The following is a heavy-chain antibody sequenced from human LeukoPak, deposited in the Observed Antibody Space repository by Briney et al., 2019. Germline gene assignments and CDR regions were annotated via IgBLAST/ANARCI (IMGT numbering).Heavy chain of an antibody. Sequence: GGSLRLSCAASGFTVSSNYMSWVRQAPGKGLDCVSVISGSDGYTYYADSVKGRLNISRDNSKNTVYLQMNSLRAEDTAIYYCAKQDTSMDYFDYWGRGTLVSVSS. CDR1: GFTVSSNY. D-gene: IGHD5-18*01. V-gene: IGHV3-23*01. J-gene: IGHJ4*02. CDR2: ISGSDGYT. CDR3: AKQDTSMDYFDY.